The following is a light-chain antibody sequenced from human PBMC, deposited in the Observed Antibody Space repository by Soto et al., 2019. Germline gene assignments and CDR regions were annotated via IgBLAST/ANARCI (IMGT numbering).Light chain of an antibody. J-gene: IGKJ1*01. V-gene: IGKV3-20*01. Sequence: EIVLTQSPGTLSLSPGERATLSCRASQSVSSSYLAWYQQKPGQAPRPLLYVASSIATCIKDTFSGSRSGTDFTLTISRLEPEDFGLYYFHQYGSSRTWPFGQGTKVEIK. CDR1: QSVSSSY. CDR3: HQYGSSRTWP. CDR2: VAS.